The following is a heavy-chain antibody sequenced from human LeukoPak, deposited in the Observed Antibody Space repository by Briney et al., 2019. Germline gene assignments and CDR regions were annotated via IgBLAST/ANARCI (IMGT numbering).Heavy chain of an antibody. CDR3: ARDPPVTRDHYYYYMDV. CDR2: INPNSGGT. CDR1: GYTFTGYY. D-gene: IGHD4-17*01. Sequence: ASVKVSCKASGYTFTGYYMRWVRQAPGQGLEWMGWINPNSGGTNYAQKFQGRVTMTRDTSISTAYMELSRLRSDDTAVYYCARDPPVTRDHYYYYMDVWGKGTTVTVSS. V-gene: IGHV1-2*02. J-gene: IGHJ6*03.